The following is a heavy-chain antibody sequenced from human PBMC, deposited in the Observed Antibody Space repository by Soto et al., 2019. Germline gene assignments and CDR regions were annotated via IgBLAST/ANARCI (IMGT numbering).Heavy chain of an antibody. Sequence: LSLTCTVSGGSISSGDYYWSWIRQPPGKGLEWIGYIYYSGSTYYNPSLKSRVTISVDTSKNQFSLKLSSVTAADTAVYYCARDLKGGKTRYYYYGMDVWGQGTTVTVSS. D-gene: IGHD2-15*01. CDR1: GGSISSGDYY. V-gene: IGHV4-30-4*01. CDR2: IYYSGST. J-gene: IGHJ6*02. CDR3: ARDLKGGKTRYYYYGMDV.